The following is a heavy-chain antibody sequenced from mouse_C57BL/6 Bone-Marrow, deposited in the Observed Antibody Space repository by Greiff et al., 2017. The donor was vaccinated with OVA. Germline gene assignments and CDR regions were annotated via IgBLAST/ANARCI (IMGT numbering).Heavy chain of an antibody. V-gene: IGHV10-1*01. Sequence: EVQVVESGGGLVQPKGSLKLSCAASGFSFNTYAMNWVRLAPGKGLEWVARIRSKSNNYATYYADSVKDRFTISRDDSESMLYLQMNNLKTEDTAMYYCVRHWGWSYAMDYWGQGTSVTVSS. CDR2: IRSKSNNYAT. CDR3: VRHWGWSYAMDY. J-gene: IGHJ4*01. D-gene: IGHD2-3*01. CDR1: GFSFNTYA.